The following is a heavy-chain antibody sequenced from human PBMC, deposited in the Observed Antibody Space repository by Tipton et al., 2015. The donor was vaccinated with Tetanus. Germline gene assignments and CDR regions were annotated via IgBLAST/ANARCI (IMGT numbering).Heavy chain of an antibody. D-gene: IGHD6-13*01. CDR1: GGSVRSGDYQ. V-gene: IGHV4-61*08. CDR3: AREPAATGTSLFDY. J-gene: IGHJ4*02. Sequence: TLSLTCSVSGGSVRSGDYQWNWIRQPPGKGLEWLAYISNSGRTNSNYSLKSRITISQDKSKNQFSLRLTSVTAADTAVYYCAREPAATGTSLFDYWGQGALVTVSS. CDR2: ISNSGRT.